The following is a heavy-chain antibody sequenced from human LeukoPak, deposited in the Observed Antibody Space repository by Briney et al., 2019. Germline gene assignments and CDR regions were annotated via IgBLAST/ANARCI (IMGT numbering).Heavy chain of an antibody. Sequence: PGGPLRLFCAASGFTFSGSAMHWVREASGKGLEWVGRIRRKVNSYATAYAASVKGRFTISRDDSKNTAYLQMNSLKTEDTAVYYCTRRTFYCSSTSCYYYGMDVWGQGTTVTVSS. CDR3: TRRTFYCSSTSCYYYGMDV. V-gene: IGHV3-73*01. D-gene: IGHD2-2*01. J-gene: IGHJ6*02. CDR2: IRRKVNSYAT. CDR1: GFTFSGSA.